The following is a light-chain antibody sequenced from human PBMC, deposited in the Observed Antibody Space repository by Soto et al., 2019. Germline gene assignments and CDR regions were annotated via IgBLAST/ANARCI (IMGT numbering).Light chain of an antibody. J-gene: IGLJ2*01. CDR2: GNS. V-gene: IGLV1-40*01. CDR1: SSNIGAGYD. CDR3: QSYDSSLSGSL. Sequence: QSVLTQPPSVSGAPGQSVTISCTGSSSNIGAGYDVHWYQQLPGTAPKLLIYGNSNRPSGVPDRFSGSKSGTSASLAITGLQAEDEADYYCQSYDSSLSGSLFGGGPKLTVL.